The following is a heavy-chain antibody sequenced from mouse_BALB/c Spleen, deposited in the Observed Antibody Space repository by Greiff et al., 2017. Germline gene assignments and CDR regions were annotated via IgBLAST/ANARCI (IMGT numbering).Heavy chain of an antibody. CDR3: ANGYYDYGLAY. CDR2: IDPANGNT. Sequence: EVQRVESGAELVKPGASVKLSCTASGFNIKDTYMHWVKQRPEQGLEWIGRIDPANGNTKYDPKFQGKATITADTSSNTAYLQLSSLTSEDTAVYYCANGYYDYGLAYWGQGTLVTVSA. CDR1: GFNIKDTY. D-gene: IGHD2-4*01. J-gene: IGHJ3*01. V-gene: IGHV14-3*02.